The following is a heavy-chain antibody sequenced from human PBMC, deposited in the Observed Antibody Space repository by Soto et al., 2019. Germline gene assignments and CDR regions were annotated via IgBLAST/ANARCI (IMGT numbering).Heavy chain of an antibody. V-gene: IGHV3-23*01. CDR1: GFPFSSYA. CDR2: ISGSGGST. D-gene: IGHD3-3*01. J-gene: IGHJ4*02. CDR3: AKPERGYYMAPMPAHL. Sequence: PGGPLRLSCAASGFPFSSYAMSWVRQAPGKGLEWVSAISGSGGSTYYADSVKGRFTISRDNSKNTLYLQMNSLRAEDTAVYYCAKPERGYYMAPMPAHLWGQGTLVT.